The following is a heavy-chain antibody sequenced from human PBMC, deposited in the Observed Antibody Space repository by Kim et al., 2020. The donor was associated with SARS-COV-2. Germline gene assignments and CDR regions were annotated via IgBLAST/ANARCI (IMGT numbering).Heavy chain of an antibody. Sequence: SGPTLVNPTQTLTLTCTFSGFSLSTSGMCVSWIRQPPGKALEWLVRIDWDDDKYYSTSLKTRLTISKDTSKNQVVLTMTNMDPVDTATYYCARTLPRRGNTDGWYFDYWGQGTLVTVSS. CDR2: IDWDDDK. D-gene: IGHD5-18*01. CDR3: ARTLPRRGNTDGWYFDY. J-gene: IGHJ4*02. CDR1: GFSLSTSGMC. V-gene: IGHV2-70*11.